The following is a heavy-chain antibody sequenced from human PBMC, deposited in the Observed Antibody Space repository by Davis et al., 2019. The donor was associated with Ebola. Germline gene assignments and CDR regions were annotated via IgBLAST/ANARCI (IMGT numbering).Heavy chain of an antibody. CDR2: ISSSSSTI. Sequence: GGSLRLSCAASGFTFSSYAMSWVRQAPGKGLEWVSYISSSSSTIYYADSVKGRFTISRDNSKNTLYLQMNSLRAEDTAVYYCAKRSMGIAVSWGQGTLVTVSS. V-gene: IGHV3-23*01. CDR1: GFTFSSYA. J-gene: IGHJ5*02. CDR3: AKRSMGIAVS. D-gene: IGHD6-19*01.